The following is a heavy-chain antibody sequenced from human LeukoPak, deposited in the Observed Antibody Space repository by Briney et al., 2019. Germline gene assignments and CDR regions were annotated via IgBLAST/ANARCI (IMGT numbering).Heavy chain of an antibody. J-gene: IGHJ6*03. CDR3: ARQREAYYYYMDV. Sequence: PGGSLRLSCAASGFTVSSNYMSWVRQPPGKGLEWIGSIYYSGSTYYNPSLKSRVTISVDTSKNQFSLKLSSVTAADTAVYYCARQREAYYYYMDVWGKGTTVTVSS. D-gene: IGHD1-26*01. CDR2: IYYSGST. V-gene: IGHV4-39*01. CDR1: GFTVSSNY.